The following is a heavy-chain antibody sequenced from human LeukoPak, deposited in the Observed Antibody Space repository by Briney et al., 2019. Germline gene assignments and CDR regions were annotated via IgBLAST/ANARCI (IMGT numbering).Heavy chain of an antibody. V-gene: IGHV3-21*06. CDR3: ATETNGRHYDY. J-gene: IGHJ4*02. D-gene: IGHD1-14*01. Sequence: KAGGSLRLFCTASGLTFSTSGFNWVRRAPGKGLEWVASIGPTGSDRYHADSIKGRFTISRDNANNFLYLQMNSLRAEDTAVYYCATETNGRHYDYWGQGTLLTVSS. CDR2: IGPTGSDR. CDR1: GLTFSTSG.